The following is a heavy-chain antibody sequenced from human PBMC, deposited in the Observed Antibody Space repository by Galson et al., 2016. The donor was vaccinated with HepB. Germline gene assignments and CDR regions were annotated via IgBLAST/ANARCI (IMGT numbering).Heavy chain of an antibody. J-gene: IGHJ4*02. CDR3: ARESQQLYYFDY. Sequence: CAISGDSVSSDSAAWNWIRQSPSRGLEWLGRTYYRSKWYNDYAVSVKSRITINPDTSKNQSSLQLNSVTPEDAAVYYCARESQQLYYFDYWAQGTLVTVSS. CDR2: TYYRSKWYN. CDR1: GDSVSSDSAA. V-gene: IGHV6-1*01. D-gene: IGHD6-13*01.